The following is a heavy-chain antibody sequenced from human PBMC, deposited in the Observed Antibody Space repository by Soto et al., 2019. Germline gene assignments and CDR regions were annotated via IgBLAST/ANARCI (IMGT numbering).Heavy chain of an antibody. CDR2: IYHSGRT. CDR1: GGSISSSNW. CDR3: ARDMAVAGTYYYYYGMDV. D-gene: IGHD6-19*01. Sequence: QVQLQESGPGLVKPSGTLSLTCAVSGGSISSSNWWSWVRQPPGKGLEWIGEIYHSGRTNYNPSLKSRGTISVDKSKNQFSLKLSSGTAADTAVYYCARDMAVAGTYYYYYGMDVWGQGTTVTVSS. J-gene: IGHJ6*02. V-gene: IGHV4-4*02.